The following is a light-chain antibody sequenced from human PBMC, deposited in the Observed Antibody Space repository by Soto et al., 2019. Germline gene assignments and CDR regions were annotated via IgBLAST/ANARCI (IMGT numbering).Light chain of an antibody. CDR2: GAS. CDR1: QSVSNN. Sequence: EIVMTQSPATLSVSPGERATLSCRASQSVSNNLAWYQQKPGQAPRLVISGASTRAAGIPARFSGSGSGTEFTLTISSLQSEDFAVYYCQQYNNWPPWTFGQGTKVDI. CDR3: QQYNNWPPWT. J-gene: IGKJ1*01. V-gene: IGKV3-15*01.